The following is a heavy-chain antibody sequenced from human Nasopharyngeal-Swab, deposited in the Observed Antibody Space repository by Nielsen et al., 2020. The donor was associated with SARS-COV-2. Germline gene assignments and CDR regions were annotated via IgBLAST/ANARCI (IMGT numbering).Heavy chain of an antibody. CDR1: GGSISSYY. D-gene: IGHD3-3*01. CDR3: ARGGGLGYYDFWSGYSQTSDAFDI. V-gene: IGHV4-59*01. J-gene: IGHJ3*02. Sequence: SETLSLTCTVSGGSISSYYWSWIRQPPGKGLEWIGYIYYSGSTNYNPSLKSRVTISVDTSKSQFSLKLSSVTAADTAVYYCARGGGLGYYDFWSGYSQTSDAFDIWGQGTMVTV. CDR2: IYYSGST.